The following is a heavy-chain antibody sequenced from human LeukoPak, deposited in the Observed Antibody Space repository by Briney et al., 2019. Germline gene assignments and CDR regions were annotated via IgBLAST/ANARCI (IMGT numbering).Heavy chain of an antibody. V-gene: IGHV3-20*04. D-gene: IGHD6-13*01. CDR3: AREGYSSSWYGNWYFDL. CDR2: INWNGGST. Sequence: GGSLRLSCAASGFTFDDYGMSWVRQAPGKGLEWVSGINWNGGSTGYADSVKGRFTISRDNAKNSLYLQMKSLRAEDTALYYCAREGYSSSWYGNWYFDLWGRGTLVTVSS. CDR1: GFTFDDYG. J-gene: IGHJ2*01.